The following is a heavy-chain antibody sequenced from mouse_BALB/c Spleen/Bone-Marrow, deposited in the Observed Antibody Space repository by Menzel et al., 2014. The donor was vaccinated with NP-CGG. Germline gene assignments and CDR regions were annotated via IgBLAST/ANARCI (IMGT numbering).Heavy chain of an antibody. Sequence: VKLQESGPELVKPGASARISCKASGYTFTSYYIQWVKQRPGRGLEWIGWIYPGNVNTKYNEKFKGKATLTADKSSSTAYMQLSSLTSEDSAVYFCARTTVALDYWGQGTTLTVSS. J-gene: IGHJ2*01. D-gene: IGHD1-1*01. CDR2: IYPGNVNT. CDR3: ARTTVALDY. V-gene: IGHV1S56*01. CDR1: GYTFTSYY.